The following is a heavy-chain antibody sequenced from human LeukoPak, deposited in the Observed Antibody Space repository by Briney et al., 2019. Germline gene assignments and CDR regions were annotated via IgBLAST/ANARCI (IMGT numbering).Heavy chain of an antibody. J-gene: IGHJ4*02. CDR3: ARTGVRGGSYTHDY. Sequence: KAGGSLRLSCAASGFTFSSYSMNWVRQAPGKGLEWVSSISSSSSYIYYADSVKGRFTISRDNAKNSLYLQMNSLRAEDTAVYYCARTGVRGGSYTHDYWGQGTLVTVSS. V-gene: IGHV3-21*01. D-gene: IGHD1-26*01. CDR2: ISSSSSYI. CDR1: GFTFSSYS.